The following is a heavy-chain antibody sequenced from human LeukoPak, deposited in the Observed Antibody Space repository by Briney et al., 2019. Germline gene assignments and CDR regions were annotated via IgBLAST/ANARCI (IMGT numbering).Heavy chain of an antibody. CDR3: ARVDFQWLLLPTIDY. CDR2: ISYDGSNK. Sequence: PGESLRLSCAASGFTFSSYAMHWVRQAPGKGLEWVAVISYDGSNKYYADSVKGRFTISRDNSKNTLYLQMNSLRAEDTAVYYCARVDFQWLLLPTIDYWGQGTLVTVSS. CDR1: GFTFSSYA. V-gene: IGHV3-30-3*01. J-gene: IGHJ4*02. D-gene: IGHD3-22*01.